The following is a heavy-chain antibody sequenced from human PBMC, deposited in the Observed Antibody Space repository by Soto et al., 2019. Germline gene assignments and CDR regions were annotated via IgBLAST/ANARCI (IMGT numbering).Heavy chain of an antibody. D-gene: IGHD6-6*01. V-gene: IGHV6-1*01. CDR3: ARDRGASSSSGYYYGLGG. CDR2: TYYRSKWYN. J-gene: IGHJ6*02. CDR1: GDSVSSTSAA. Sequence: SQTLSLTCAISGDSVSSTSAAWNWIRQSPSRGLEWLGRTYYRSKWYNDYAVSVKSRITINPDTSKNQFSLQLNSVTPEDTAVYYCARDRGASSSSGYYYGLGGWGQGPTVTVPS.